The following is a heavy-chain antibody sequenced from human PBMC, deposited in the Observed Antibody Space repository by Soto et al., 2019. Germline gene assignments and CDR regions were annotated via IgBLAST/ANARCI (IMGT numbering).Heavy chain of an antibody. J-gene: IGHJ4*02. CDR2: INAGNGNT. Sequence: ASVKVSCKASGYTFTSYGISWVRQAPGQGLEWMGWINAGNGNTKYSQKFQGRVTITRDTSASTAYMELSSLRSEDTAVYYCARDEAYSSSEIHYWGQGTLVTVSS. CDR1: GYTFTSYG. CDR3: ARDEAYSSSEIHY. D-gene: IGHD6-13*01. V-gene: IGHV1-3*01.